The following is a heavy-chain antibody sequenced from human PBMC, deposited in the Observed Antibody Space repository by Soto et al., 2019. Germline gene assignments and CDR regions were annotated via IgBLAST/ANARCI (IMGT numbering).Heavy chain of an antibody. CDR3: AALDCNSSSCYSTFDY. Sequence: LSLTCTVSGGSISTYHWTWIRQPAGKGLEWIGRIYDTGSTNYNPSLKSRVTMSVDTSKTQFSLKLNPLTAADTAVYYCAALDCNSSSCYSTFDYWGQGTLVTVSS. CDR1: GGSISTYH. CDR2: IYDTGST. J-gene: IGHJ4*02. V-gene: IGHV4-4*07. D-gene: IGHD2-2*01.